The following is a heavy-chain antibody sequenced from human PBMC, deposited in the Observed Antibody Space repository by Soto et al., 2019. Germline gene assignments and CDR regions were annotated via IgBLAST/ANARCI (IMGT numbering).Heavy chain of an antibody. V-gene: IGHV1-18*01. CDR1: GYTFTSYG. J-gene: IGHJ4*02. D-gene: IGHD3-22*01. Sequence: RASVKVSCKASGYTFTSYGISWVRQAPGQGLEWVGWISAHNGDTRYARNLQGRITMTTDTFTNTAYMELTSLTSDDTAVYYCARDWSRYYDSSGLMWFYWGQGTLVTVSS. CDR3: ARDWSRYYDSSGLMWFY. CDR2: ISAHNGDT.